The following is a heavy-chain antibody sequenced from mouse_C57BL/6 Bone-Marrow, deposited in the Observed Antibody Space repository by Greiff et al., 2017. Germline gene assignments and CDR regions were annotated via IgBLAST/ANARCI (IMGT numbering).Heavy chain of an antibody. J-gene: IGHJ1*03. CDR1: GYTFTSYD. D-gene: IGHD1-1*01. CDR3: ARDYGSSYWYFDV. V-gene: IGHV1-85*01. Sequence: QVQLKQSGPELVKPGASVKLSCKASGYTFTSYDINWVKQRPGQGLEWIGWIYPRDGSTKYNEKFKGKATLTVDTSSSTAYMELHSLTSEVSAVYFCARDYGSSYWYFDVWGTGTTVTVSS. CDR2: IYPRDGST.